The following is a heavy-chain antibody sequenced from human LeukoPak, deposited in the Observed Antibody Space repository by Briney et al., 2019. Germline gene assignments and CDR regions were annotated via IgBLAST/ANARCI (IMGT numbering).Heavy chain of an antibody. CDR2: IYHSGST. CDR3: ARSKGDYVDYYGMDV. Sequence: SETLSLTCTVSGGSISSGGYSWSWIRQPPGKGLEWIGYIYHSGSTYYNPSLKSRVTISVDRSKNQFSLKLTSVTAADTAVYYCARSKGDYVDYYGMDVWGQGTTVTVSS. J-gene: IGHJ6*02. CDR1: GGSISSGGYS. V-gene: IGHV4-30-2*01. D-gene: IGHD4-17*01.